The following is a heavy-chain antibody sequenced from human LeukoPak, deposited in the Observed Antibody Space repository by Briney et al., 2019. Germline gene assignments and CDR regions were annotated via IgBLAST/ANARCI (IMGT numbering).Heavy chain of an antibody. D-gene: IGHD5-18*01. J-gene: IGHJ4*02. Sequence: GGSLRLSCAASGFTFSNAWMNWVCQAPGKGLEWVGRIKSKADGGSTYYAAPVKGRFTISRSDSKNTLYLQMNSLKTEDTAVYYCTTDRLQLFAYWGQGTLVTVSS. V-gene: IGHV3-15*07. CDR3: TTDRLQLFAY. CDR2: IKSKADGGST. CDR1: GFTFSNAW.